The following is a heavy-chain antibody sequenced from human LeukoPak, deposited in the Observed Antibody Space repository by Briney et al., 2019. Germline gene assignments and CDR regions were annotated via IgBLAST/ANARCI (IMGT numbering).Heavy chain of an antibody. D-gene: IGHD3-22*01. V-gene: IGHV1-2*02. J-gene: IGHJ4*02. CDR1: GYTFTGYY. Sequence: ASVKVSCKASGYTFTGYYMHWVRQAPGQGLEWMGWINPNSGGTNYAQKFQGRVTMTRDTSISTAYMELSRLRSDDTAVYYCAREIDPLRYYYDSSGSYYFDYWGQGTLATVSS. CDR2: INPNSGGT. CDR3: AREIDPLRYYYDSSGSYYFDY.